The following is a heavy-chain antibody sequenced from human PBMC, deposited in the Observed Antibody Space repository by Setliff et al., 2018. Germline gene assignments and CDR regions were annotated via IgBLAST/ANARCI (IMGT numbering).Heavy chain of an antibody. V-gene: IGHV4-59*02. J-gene: IGHJ4*02. CDR1: GGSVSPYF. CDR2: IYHNGNT. D-gene: IGHD2-8*01. Sequence: SETLSLTCNVSGGSVSPYFWSWIRQPPGKGLQWIGYIYHNGNTNLNPSLKSRVNMSIDTSKNQFALNLKSVTAADTALYYCARDPGFHSGTWCLGDWGQGIQVTVSS. CDR3: ARDPGFHSGTWCLGD.